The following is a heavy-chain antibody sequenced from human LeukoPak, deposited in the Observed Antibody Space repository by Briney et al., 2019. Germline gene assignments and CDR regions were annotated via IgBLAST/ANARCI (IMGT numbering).Heavy chain of an antibody. D-gene: IGHD6-19*01. J-gene: IGHJ4*02. Sequence: PGGSLRLSCAASGFTFSSYSMNWVRQAPGRGLEWVSSISSSSSYIYYADSVKGRFTISRDNSKNTLYLQMNSLRPEDTAVYYCAKSIPTIAVAVSTRQWGQGTLVTVSS. CDR3: AKSIPTIAVAVSTRQ. V-gene: IGHV3-21*01. CDR2: ISSSSSYI. CDR1: GFTFSSYS.